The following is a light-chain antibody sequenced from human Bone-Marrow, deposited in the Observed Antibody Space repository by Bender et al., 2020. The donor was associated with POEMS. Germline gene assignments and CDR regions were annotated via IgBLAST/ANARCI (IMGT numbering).Light chain of an antibody. Sequence: QSALTQPASVSGSPGQSITISCTGTSSDVGSYNLVSWYQQHPGKAPKLMIYEGSKRPSGVSNRFSGSKSGNTASLTISGLQADDEADYYCCSYAGDWMFGGGTKLTVL. CDR3: CSYAGDWM. J-gene: IGLJ3*02. CDR2: EGS. CDR1: SSDVGSYNL. V-gene: IGLV2-23*01.